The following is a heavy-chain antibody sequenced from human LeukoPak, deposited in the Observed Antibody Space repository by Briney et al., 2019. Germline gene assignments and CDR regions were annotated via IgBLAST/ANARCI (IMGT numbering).Heavy chain of an antibody. CDR2: ISGSGGST. V-gene: IGHV3-23*01. CDR3: AKARRLLLWFGELRY. CDR1: GFTFSSYA. Sequence: GGSLRLSCAASGFTFSSYAMSWVRQAPGKGLEWVSAISGSGGSTYYADSVKGRFTISRDNSKNTLYLQMNSLRAEDTAVYYCAKARRLLLWFGELRYWGQGTLVTASS. D-gene: IGHD3-10*01. J-gene: IGHJ4*02.